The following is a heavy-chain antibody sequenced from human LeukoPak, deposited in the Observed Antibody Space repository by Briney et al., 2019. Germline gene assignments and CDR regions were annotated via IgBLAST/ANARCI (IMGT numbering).Heavy chain of an antibody. J-gene: IGHJ5*02. CDR3: ARRHTYYYDSSGPRGLWFDP. CDR2: IYYSGST. D-gene: IGHD3-22*01. CDR1: GGSISSYY. Sequence: SETLSLTCTVSGGSISSYYWSWIRQPPGKGLEWIGYIYYSGSTNYNPSLKSRVTISVDTSKNQFSLKLSSVTAADTAVYYCARRHTYYYDSSGPRGLWFDPWGQGTLVTVSS. V-gene: IGHV4-59*08.